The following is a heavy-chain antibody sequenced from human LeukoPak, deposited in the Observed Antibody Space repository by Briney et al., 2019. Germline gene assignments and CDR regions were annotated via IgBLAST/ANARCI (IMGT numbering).Heavy chain of an antibody. Sequence: ASVKVSCKPSGYTFTGYYIHWVRQAPGQGLEWMGWINPDSGGTNYAQEFQGRVTMTRDTSISTAYMELSRLRSDDTAVYYCARGRYSSSWYLDYWGQGTLVTVSS. CDR3: ARGRYSSSWYLDY. CDR1: GYTFTGYY. V-gene: IGHV1-2*02. CDR2: INPDSGGT. D-gene: IGHD6-13*01. J-gene: IGHJ4*02.